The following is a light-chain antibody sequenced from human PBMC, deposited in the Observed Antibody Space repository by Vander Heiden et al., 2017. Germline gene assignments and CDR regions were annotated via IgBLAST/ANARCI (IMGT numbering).Light chain of an antibody. V-gene: IGKV1-39*01. CDR3: QQNDSNPPCT. Sequence: DIQMTQSPSSLSASVGDRVTITCRASQSISSYLNWYQQKPGKAPKLLIYAASSLQSGVPSRFSGSGYGKDFTLTISSRQPEDFAAYYWQQNDSNPPCTFGHGTKVDIK. J-gene: IGKJ3*01. CDR1: QSISSY. CDR2: AAS.